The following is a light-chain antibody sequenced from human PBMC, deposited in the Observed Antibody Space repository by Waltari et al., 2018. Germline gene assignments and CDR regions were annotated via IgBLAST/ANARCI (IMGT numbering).Light chain of an antibody. CDR1: SSNIGAGYD. CDR3: QSYDSSLSGSRDVV. J-gene: IGLJ2*01. Sequence: QSVLTQPPSVSGAPGQRVTISCTGSSSNIGAGYDVHWYQQLPGTAPKLLIYGNSNRPSGVPDRFSGSKSCTSASLAITGLQAEDEADYYCQSYDSSLSGSRDVVFGGGTKLTVL. V-gene: IGLV1-40*01. CDR2: GNS.